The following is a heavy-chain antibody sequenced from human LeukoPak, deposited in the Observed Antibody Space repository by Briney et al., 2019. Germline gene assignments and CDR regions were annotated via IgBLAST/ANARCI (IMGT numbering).Heavy chain of an antibody. CDR1: GGSISSSSYY. D-gene: IGHD5-12*01. CDR3: ARDSPGAGYSGYDSFFWFDP. J-gene: IGHJ5*02. V-gene: IGHV4-61*02. CDR2: IYTSGST. Sequence: KPSETLSLTCTVSGGSISSSSYYWGWIRQPAGKGLEWIGRIYTSGSTNYNPSLKSRVTMSVDTSKNQFSLKLSSVTAADTAAYYCARDSPGAGYSGYDSFFWFDPWGQGTLVTVSS.